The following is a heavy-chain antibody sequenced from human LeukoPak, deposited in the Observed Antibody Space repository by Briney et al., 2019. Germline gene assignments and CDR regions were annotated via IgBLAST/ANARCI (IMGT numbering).Heavy chain of an antibody. J-gene: IGHJ3*02. V-gene: IGHV4-34*01. CDR2: INHSGST. D-gene: IGHD3-9*01. Sequence: SETLSLTCAVYGGSFSGYYWSWIRQPPGKGLEWIGEINHSGSTNYNPSLKSRVTISVDTSKNQFSLKLKSVTAADTALYYCARSDWYLRGDAFDIWGQGTVLTVSS. CDR3: ARSDWYLRGDAFDI. CDR1: GGSFSGYY.